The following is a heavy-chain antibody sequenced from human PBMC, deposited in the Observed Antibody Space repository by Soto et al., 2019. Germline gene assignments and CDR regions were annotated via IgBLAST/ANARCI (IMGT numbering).Heavy chain of an antibody. D-gene: IGHD3-3*01. CDR3: ARDPLVEGDGLYYDFWSGYHYPYYFDY. CDR1: GYPFSNIG. CDR2: IGPYNRNT. J-gene: IGHJ4*02. V-gene: IGHV1-18*01. Sequence: ASVKVSCKASGYPFSNIGISWVRQAPGQGLEWMGWIGPYNRNTIYAQRLQGRVTLTTDTSTSTAYMELRSLRSDDTAVYYCARDPLVEGDGLYYDFWSGYHYPYYFDYWGQGTLVTVSS.